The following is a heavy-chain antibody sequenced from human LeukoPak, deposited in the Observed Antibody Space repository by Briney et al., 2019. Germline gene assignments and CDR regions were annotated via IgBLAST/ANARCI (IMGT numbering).Heavy chain of an antibody. V-gene: IGHV1-69*13. CDR2: IIPIFGTA. D-gene: IGHD5-12*01. CDR3: ASTGYDYYYYGMDV. Sequence: ASVKVFCKASGGTFSSYAISWVRQAPGQGLEWMGGIIPIFGTANYARKFQGRVTITADESTSTAYMELSSLRSEDTAEYYCASTGYDYYYYGMDVWGQGTTVTVSS. CDR1: GGTFSSYA. J-gene: IGHJ6*02.